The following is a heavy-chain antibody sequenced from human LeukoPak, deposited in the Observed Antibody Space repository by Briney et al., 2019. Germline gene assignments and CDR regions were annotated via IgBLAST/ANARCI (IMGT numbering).Heavy chain of an antibody. Sequence: GESLKISCKDSGYSFTSYWIGWVRQMPGKGLEWMGIIYPGDSDTRYSPSFQGQVTISADKSISTAYLQWSSLKASDTAMYYCARHRVAVASRASFDYWGQGTLVTVSS. CDR2: IYPGDSDT. V-gene: IGHV5-51*01. J-gene: IGHJ4*02. CDR3: ARHRVAVASRASFDY. D-gene: IGHD6-19*01. CDR1: GYSFTSYW.